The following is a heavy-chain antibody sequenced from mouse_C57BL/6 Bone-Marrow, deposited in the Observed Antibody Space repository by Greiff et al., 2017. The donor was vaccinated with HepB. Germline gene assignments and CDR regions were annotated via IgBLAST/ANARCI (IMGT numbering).Heavy chain of an antibody. CDR2: ISYDGSN. J-gene: IGHJ3*01. Sequence: EVQLVESGPGLVKPSQSLSLTCSVTGYSITSGYYWNWIRQFPGNKLEWMGYISYDGSNNYNPSLKNRISITRDTSKNQFFLKLNSVTTEDTATDYCARPLFDYGSSLFAYWGQGTLVTVSA. CDR1: GYSITSGYY. V-gene: IGHV3-6*01. D-gene: IGHD1-1*01. CDR3: ARPLFDYGSSLFAY.